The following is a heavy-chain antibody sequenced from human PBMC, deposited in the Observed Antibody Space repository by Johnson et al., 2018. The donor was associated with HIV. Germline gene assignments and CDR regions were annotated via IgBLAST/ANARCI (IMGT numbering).Heavy chain of an antibody. CDR1: GVTISSFG. CDR3: TTEAPNLVRACDI. J-gene: IGHJ3*02. D-gene: IGHD6-6*01. Sequence: VQLVESGGGVVQPGGSLRLSCAASGVTISSFGIHWFRQAPGKGLEWVAFIRFDGSDEYYSNSVKGRFTISRDNSKNTLYLQMNSLRPEDTAVYYCTTEAPNLVRACDIWGQGTMVTVSS. V-gene: IGHV3-30*02. CDR2: IRFDGSDE.